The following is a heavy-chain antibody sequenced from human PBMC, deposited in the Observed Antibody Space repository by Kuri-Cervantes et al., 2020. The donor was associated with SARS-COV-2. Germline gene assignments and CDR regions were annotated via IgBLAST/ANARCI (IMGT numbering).Heavy chain of an antibody. CDR2: IKRDGSEK. J-gene: IGHJ4*02. D-gene: IGHD5-12*01. CDR3: AREPQGYSGYDYFDY. V-gene: IGHV3-7*01. Sequence: GGSLRLSCAASGFTFSSYWMSWVRQAPGKGLEWVANIKRDGSEKYYVDSVKGRFTISRDNAKNSLYLQMNSLRAEDTAVYYCAREPQGYSGYDYFDYWGQGTLVTVSS. CDR1: GFTFSSYW.